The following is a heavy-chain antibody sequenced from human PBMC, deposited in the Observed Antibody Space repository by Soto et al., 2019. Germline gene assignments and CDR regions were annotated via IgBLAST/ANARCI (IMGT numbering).Heavy chain of an antibody. CDR2: IYYSGST. CDR1: GGSISSYY. CDR3: ARAKGLVRRYYFDY. V-gene: IGHV4-59*01. D-gene: IGHD6-19*01. J-gene: IGHJ4*02. Sequence: PSETLSLTCTVSGGSISSYYWSWIRQPPGKGLEWIGYIYYSGSTNYNPSLKSRVTISVDTSRNQFSLKLSSVTAADTAVYYCARAKGLVRRYYFDYWGQGTMVTVSS.